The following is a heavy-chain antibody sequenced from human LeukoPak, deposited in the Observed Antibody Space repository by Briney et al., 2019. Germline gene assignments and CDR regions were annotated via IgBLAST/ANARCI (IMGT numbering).Heavy chain of an antibody. D-gene: IGHD4-17*01. V-gene: IGHV4-39*01. CDR2: IYYSGST. Sequence: PSETLSLTCTVSGGSISRSSYYWGWIRQPPGKGLEWIGSIYYSGSTYYNPSLESRVTISVDTSKNQFSLKLSSVTAADTAVYYCARHLFATVTAPFDYWGQGTPVTVSS. J-gene: IGHJ4*02. CDR3: ARHLFATVTAPFDY. CDR1: GGSISRSSYY.